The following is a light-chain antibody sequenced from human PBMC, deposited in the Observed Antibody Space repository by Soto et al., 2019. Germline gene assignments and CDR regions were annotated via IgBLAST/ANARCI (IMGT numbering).Light chain of an antibody. J-gene: IGKJ1*01. CDR2: GAS. Sequence: EIVLTQSPGTLSLSPGERATLSCRASQSVSSSYLAWYQQKPGQAPRLLIYGASSRATGIPDRFSGSGSGTDFTLTISRLEPEDFAVYYCQQYGSSLEETFGQGTKVDI. CDR3: QQYGSSLEET. CDR1: QSVSSSY. V-gene: IGKV3-20*01.